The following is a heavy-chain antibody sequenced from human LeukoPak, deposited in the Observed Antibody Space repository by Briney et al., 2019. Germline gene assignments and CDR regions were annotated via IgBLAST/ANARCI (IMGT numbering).Heavy chain of an antibody. CDR1: GASISSYY. CDR3: ARGYYYDSSGYYPVDY. V-gene: IGHV4-59*06. Sequence: SETLSLTCTVSGASISSYYWSWIRQHPGKGLEWIGYIYYSGSTYYNPSLKSRVTISVDTSKNQFSLKLSSVTAADTAVYYCARGYYYDSSGYYPVDYWGQGTLVTVSS. J-gene: IGHJ4*02. D-gene: IGHD3-22*01. CDR2: IYYSGST.